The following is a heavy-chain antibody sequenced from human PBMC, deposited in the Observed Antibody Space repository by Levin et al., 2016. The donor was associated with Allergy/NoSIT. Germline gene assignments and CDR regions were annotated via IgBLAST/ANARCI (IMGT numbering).Heavy chain of an antibody. V-gene: IGHV4-61*01. CDR3: ARDSSDYDILTGYYKTSYYYYGMDV. D-gene: IGHD3-9*01. J-gene: IGHJ6*02. CDR2: IYYSGST. Sequence: SETLSLTCTVSGGSVSSGSYYWSWIRQPPGKGLEWIGYIYYSGSTNYNPSLKSRVTISVDTSKNQFSLKLSSVTAADTAVYYCARDSSDYDILTGYYKTSYYYYGMDVWGQGTTVTVSS. CDR1: GGSVSSGSYY.